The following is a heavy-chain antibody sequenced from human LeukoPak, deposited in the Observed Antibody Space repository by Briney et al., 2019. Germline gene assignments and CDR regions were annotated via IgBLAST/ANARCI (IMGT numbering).Heavy chain of an antibody. Sequence: GGSLRLSCAVSGFTFSSYNMKWVRQAPGEGLEWVSSISRTGTYIYYADSVKGRFTVSRDNAQNSLYLQMNSLRVEDTAVYYCARVLETDCTGGSCYSGLDYWGQGTLVTVSS. D-gene: IGHD2-15*01. CDR3: ARVLETDCTGGSCYSGLDY. CDR1: GFTFSSYN. J-gene: IGHJ4*02. V-gene: IGHV3-21*01. CDR2: ISRTGTYI.